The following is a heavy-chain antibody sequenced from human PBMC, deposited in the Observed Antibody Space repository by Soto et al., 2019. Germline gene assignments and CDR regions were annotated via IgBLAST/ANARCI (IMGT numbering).Heavy chain of an antibody. CDR1: GGTFSSYA. V-gene: IGHV1-69*13. Sequence: ASVQVSCEASGGTFSSYAISWVRQAPGQGLEWMGGIIPIFGTANYAQKFQGRVTITADESTSTAYMELSSLRSEDTAVYYCARTTGTTGYYGMDVWGQGTTVTVSS. CDR3: ARTTGTTGYYGMDV. D-gene: IGHD1-1*01. J-gene: IGHJ6*02. CDR2: IIPIFGTA.